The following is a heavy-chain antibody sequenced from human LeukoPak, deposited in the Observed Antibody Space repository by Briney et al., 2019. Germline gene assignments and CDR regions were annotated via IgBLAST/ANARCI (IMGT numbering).Heavy chain of an antibody. Sequence: RASVKVSGKASGYTFISYYIHWVRQAPGQGLEWMGIINPSGGSTRYAQKFQGRVTMTRDTSTGTIYMELSSLRSEDTAVYFCARDSGTVSDAFDIWGQGTMVTVSS. D-gene: IGHD4-11*01. CDR3: ARDSGTVSDAFDI. CDR1: GYTFISYY. V-gene: IGHV1-46*01. CDR2: INPSGGST. J-gene: IGHJ3*02.